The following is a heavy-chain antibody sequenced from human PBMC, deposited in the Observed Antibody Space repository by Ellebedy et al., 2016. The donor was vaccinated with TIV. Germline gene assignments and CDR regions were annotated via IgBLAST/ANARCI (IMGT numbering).Heavy chain of an antibody. CDR1: GGSISGSSYY. V-gene: IGHV4-39*01. Sequence: SETLSLTCTVSGGSISGSSYYWGWIRQPPGKGLEWIGNIFDTGSTYCNPSLKSRVIISVDTSKNQFSLKLRSVTAADTAVYYCARSLMIFSFDKCYFDFWGRGTLVTVSS. J-gene: IGHJ2*01. CDR3: ARSLMIFSFDKCYFDF. CDR2: IFDTGST. D-gene: IGHD3/OR15-3a*01.